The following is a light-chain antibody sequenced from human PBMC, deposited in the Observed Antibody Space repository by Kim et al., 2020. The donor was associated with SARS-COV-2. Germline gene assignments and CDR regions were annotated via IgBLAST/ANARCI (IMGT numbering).Light chain of an antibody. CDR1: QSVSSSY. V-gene: IGKV3-20*01. CDR2: GAS. Sequence: EIVLTQSPGTLSLSPGERATLSCRASQSVSSSYLAWYQQKPGQAPRLLIYGASSRATGIPDRFSGSGSGTDFTLTISRLEPEDFAVYYCQQYGSSRLGLGQGTKVDIK. J-gene: IGKJ1*01. CDR3: QQYGSSRLG.